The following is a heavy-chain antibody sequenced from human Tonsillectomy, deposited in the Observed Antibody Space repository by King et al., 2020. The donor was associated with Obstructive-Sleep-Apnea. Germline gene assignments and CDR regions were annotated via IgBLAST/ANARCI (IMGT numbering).Heavy chain of an antibody. V-gene: IGHV3-30*04. D-gene: IGHD6-13*01. J-gene: IGHJ4*01. CDR1: GFTFSSYA. CDR3: ARDPGGSEQQLDYFDS. Sequence: VQLVESGGGVVQPGRSLRLSCAASGFTFSSYAMHWVRQAPGKGLEWVAVISHDGSNKYYADSVKGRFTISRDNSKNTLYLQMNSLRAEDTAVYYCARDPGGSEQQLDYFDSWGHGTLVTVSS. CDR2: ISHDGSNK.